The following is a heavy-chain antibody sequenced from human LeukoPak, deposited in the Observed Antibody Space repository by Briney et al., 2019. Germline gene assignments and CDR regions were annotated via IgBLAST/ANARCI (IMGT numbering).Heavy chain of an antibody. CDR1: GFTFSSYG. CDR3: AKDRAQTGEGTFDY. Sequence: PGRSLRLSCAASGFTFSSYGMHWVRQAPGKGLEWVAVIWYDGSNKYYADSVKGRFTISRDNSKNTLYLQMNSPRAEDTAVYYCAKDRAQTGEGTFDYWGQGTLVTVSS. D-gene: IGHD7-27*01. CDR2: IWYDGSNK. J-gene: IGHJ4*02. V-gene: IGHV3-33*06.